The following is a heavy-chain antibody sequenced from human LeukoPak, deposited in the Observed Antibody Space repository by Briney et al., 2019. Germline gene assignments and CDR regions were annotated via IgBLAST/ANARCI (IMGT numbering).Heavy chain of an antibody. V-gene: IGHV4-30-2*01. CDR3: ARGVGY. CDR2: IYHTGST. J-gene: IGHJ4*02. CDR1: GGSISSGGYS. Sequence: PSETLSLTCAVSGGSISSGGYSWSWIRQPPGKGLEWIGYIYHTGSTSYNPSLKSRVIISVDTSKNQFSLKLSSVTAADTAVYYCARGVGYWGQGTLVTVSS.